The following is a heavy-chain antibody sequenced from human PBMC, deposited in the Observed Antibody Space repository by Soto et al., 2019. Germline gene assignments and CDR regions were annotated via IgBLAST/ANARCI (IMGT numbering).Heavy chain of an antibody. J-gene: IGHJ3*02. CDR2: IYPGDSDT. D-gene: IGHD7-27*01. Sequence: GGSLRLSCKGSGYSFTSYWIGWVRQMPGKGLEWMGIIYPGDSDTRYSPSFQGQVTISADKSISTAYLQWSSLKASDTAMYYCARNWGSRLWAFDIWGQGTMVTVSS. CDR1: GYSFTSYW. CDR3: ARNWGSRLWAFDI. V-gene: IGHV5-51*01.